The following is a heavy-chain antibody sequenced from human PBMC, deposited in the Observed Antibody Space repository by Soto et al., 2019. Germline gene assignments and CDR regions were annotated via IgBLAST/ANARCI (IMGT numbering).Heavy chain of an antibody. Sequence: QVQLQESGPGLVKPSQTLSLTCTVSGGSISGGGYYWSWIRQHPGKGLEWIGYIYYSGSTYYNPSLKSRVTISVDTSKNQFSLKLSSVTAADTAVYYCARESTGFGELFDYWGQGTLVTVSS. J-gene: IGHJ4*02. CDR3: ARESTGFGELFDY. D-gene: IGHD3-10*01. CDR2: IYYSGST. CDR1: GGSISGGGYY. V-gene: IGHV4-31*03.